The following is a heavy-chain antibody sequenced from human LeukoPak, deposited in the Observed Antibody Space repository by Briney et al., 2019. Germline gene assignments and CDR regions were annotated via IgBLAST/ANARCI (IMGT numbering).Heavy chain of an antibody. Sequence: PGGSLRLSCAASGFTFSSYGMHWVRQAPGKGLEGVAVISYDVSNKYYADSVKGRFTISRDNSKNTLYLQMNSLRAEDTAVYYCAKPVGKYSSSWYSLGYWGQGTLVTVSS. D-gene: IGHD6-13*01. CDR1: GFTFSSYG. CDR3: AKPVGKYSSSWYSLGY. CDR2: ISYDVSNK. V-gene: IGHV3-30*18. J-gene: IGHJ4*02.